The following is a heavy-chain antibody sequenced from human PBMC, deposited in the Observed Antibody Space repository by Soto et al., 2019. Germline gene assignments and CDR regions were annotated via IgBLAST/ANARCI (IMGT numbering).Heavy chain of an antibody. CDR1: GGSFSGYY. Sequence: QVQLQQWGAGLLKPSETLSLTCAVYGGSFSGYYWSWIRQPPGKGLEWIGEINHSGSTNYNPSLKSRGTISVDTSKNQFSLTLSSVTAADTAVYYCARGDWSTRFAYWGQGTMVTVSS. J-gene: IGHJ4*02. D-gene: IGHD2-21*01. V-gene: IGHV4-34*01. CDR3: ARGDWSTRFAY. CDR2: INHSGST.